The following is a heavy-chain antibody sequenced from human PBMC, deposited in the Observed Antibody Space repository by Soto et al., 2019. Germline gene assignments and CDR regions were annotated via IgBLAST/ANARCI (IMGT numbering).Heavy chain of an antibody. V-gene: IGHV1-2*02. Sequence: PQASVKVSCKTSGYTFTGYYLNWVRQAPGRGLEWVGWINPKTGDTNNAQKFQGRVTMTTDTSISTGYMELSGLKSDDTAVYYCVTGDHLVRWGQGTRVTVSS. D-gene: IGHD6-6*01. CDR1: GYTFTGYY. J-gene: IGHJ4*02. CDR2: INPKTGDT. CDR3: VTGDHLVR.